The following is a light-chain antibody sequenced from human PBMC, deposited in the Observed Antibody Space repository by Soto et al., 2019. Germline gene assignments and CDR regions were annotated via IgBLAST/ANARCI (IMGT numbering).Light chain of an antibody. CDR1: QSLLHSNAYNH. J-gene: IGKJ5*01. V-gene: IGKV2-28*01. Sequence: DILMTQSPLSLPVTPGEPASISCRSNQSLLHSNAYNHLDWYRQKPGQSPQRLIYLASGRASGVPDRFIGSGSGTDFTLSLSTVEAGDVGVYYCMQALQVPVTFGQGKRLEIK. CDR3: MQALQVPVT. CDR2: LAS.